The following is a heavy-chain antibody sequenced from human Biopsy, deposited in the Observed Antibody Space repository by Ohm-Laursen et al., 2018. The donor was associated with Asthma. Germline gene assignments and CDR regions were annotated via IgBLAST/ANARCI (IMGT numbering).Heavy chain of an antibody. CDR2: IYSGGTS. D-gene: IGHD6-25*01. Sequence: SLRLSCAASGFTVSRDHMFWVRQAPGKGLEWVSVIYSGGTSHTADSVRGRFTISRDFSKNTLHLQMHSLRAEYTAVYYCARVFESSEWGPFYHFGLDVWGQGTTVAVSS. J-gene: IGHJ6*02. V-gene: IGHV3-53*01. CDR1: GFTVSRDH. CDR3: ARVFESSEWGPFYHFGLDV.